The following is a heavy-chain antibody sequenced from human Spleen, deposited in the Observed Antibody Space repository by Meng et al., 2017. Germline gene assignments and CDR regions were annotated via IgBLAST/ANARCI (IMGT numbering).Heavy chain of an antibody. Sequence: GESLKISCAASGFIFNNYAMNWVRQAPGKGLEWVTGIDGSTGSTYYVDSVKGRFTISRDNSKNTLYLQMNSLRAEDTAVYYCARDLIYYDISGYYPDYWGQGTLVTVSS. CDR3: ARDLIYYDISGYYPDY. J-gene: IGHJ4*02. CDR1: GFIFNNYA. V-gene: IGHV3-23*01. CDR2: IDGSTGST. D-gene: IGHD3-22*01.